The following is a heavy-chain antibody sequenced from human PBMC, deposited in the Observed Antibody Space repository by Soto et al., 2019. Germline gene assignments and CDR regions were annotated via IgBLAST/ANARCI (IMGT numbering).Heavy chain of an antibody. Sequence: QVQLVQSGAEVKKPGASVMVSCKASGYTFTSYGITWVRQAPGQGLEWMGWISAYNGNTNYAQKLRGRVTMTTDTSTSTADMELRSLRSDDTAVYYCARDRGTYGDYDYWGQGTLVTVSS. J-gene: IGHJ4*02. CDR1: GYTFTSYG. D-gene: IGHD4-17*01. CDR2: ISAYNGNT. CDR3: ARDRGTYGDYDY. V-gene: IGHV1-18*01.